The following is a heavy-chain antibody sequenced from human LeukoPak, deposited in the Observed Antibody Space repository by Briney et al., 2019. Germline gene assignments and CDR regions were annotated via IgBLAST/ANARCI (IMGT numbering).Heavy chain of an antibody. CDR1: GGSITRYY. CDR3: ASVEDLRSGNWFDP. D-gene: IGHD3-3*01. CDR2: IYYRGTT. V-gene: IGHV4-59*01. Sequence: SETLSLTCTVSGGSITRYYWSWIRQPPGKGLEWLGYIYYRGTTNYNPSLKSRVTISVDTSKNQLSLDLRSVTAADTAVYYCASVEDLRSGNWFDPWGQGTLVTVSS. J-gene: IGHJ5*02.